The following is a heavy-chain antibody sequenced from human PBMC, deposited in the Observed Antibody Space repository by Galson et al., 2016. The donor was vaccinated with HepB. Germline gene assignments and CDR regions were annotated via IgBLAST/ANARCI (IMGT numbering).Heavy chain of an antibody. D-gene: IGHD1-26*01. V-gene: IGHV3-7*01. CDR3: ARETYYSDRENA. CDR2: IKQDGGER. Sequence: SLRLSCATSGFTFNKFWMTWVRQAPGKGLEWVANIKQDGGERYYVDSVKGRFTISRDNARNSLYLQMNSLRVEDTAVYYCARETYYSDRENAWGQGTLVTVSS. CDR1: GFTFNKFW. J-gene: IGHJ5*02.